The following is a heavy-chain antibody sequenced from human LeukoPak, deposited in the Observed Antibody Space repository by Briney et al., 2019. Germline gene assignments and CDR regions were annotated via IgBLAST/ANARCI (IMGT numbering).Heavy chain of an antibody. J-gene: IGHJ4*02. D-gene: IGHD3-22*01. CDR2: INHSGST. V-gene: IGHV4-34*01. CDR1: GGSFSGYY. CDR3: ARQDYYESSGYYTIAY. Sequence: PSETLSLTCAVYGGSFSGYYWSWIRQPPGKGLEWIGEINHSGSTNYNPSLKSRVTISVDTSKNQFSLKLSSVTAADTALYYCARQDYYESSGYYTIAYWGQGTLVTVSS.